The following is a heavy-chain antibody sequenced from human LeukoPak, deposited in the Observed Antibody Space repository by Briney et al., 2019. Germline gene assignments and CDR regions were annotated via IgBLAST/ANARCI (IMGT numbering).Heavy chain of an antibody. V-gene: IGHV3-66*01. J-gene: IGHJ4*02. D-gene: IGHD3-16*01. Sequence: GGSLRLSCSASGFTVSSDYMSWVRQAPGKGLAWLSVIYSGGTTYYADSVKGRFTISRDNAKNSLYLQMNSLRAEDTALYYCARGSDDYVWGRHDYWGQGTLVTVSS. CDR1: GFTVSSDY. CDR3: ARGSDDYVWGRHDY. CDR2: IYSGGTT.